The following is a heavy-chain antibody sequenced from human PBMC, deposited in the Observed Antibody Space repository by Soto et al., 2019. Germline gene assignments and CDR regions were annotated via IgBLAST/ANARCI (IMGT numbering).Heavy chain of an antibody. CDR3: AKERWAAAGTPTLDY. CDR1: GFTFNSYT. V-gene: IGHV3-23*01. CDR2: ISGSGGSP. D-gene: IGHD6-13*01. J-gene: IGHJ4*02. Sequence: GGSLRLSCAASGFTFNSYTMAWVRQAPGKGLEWVSSISGSGGSPSYADSVQGRFTISRDNSRNTISLQMNSLRAEDTATYYCAKERWAAAGTPTLDYWGQGTLVTVSS.